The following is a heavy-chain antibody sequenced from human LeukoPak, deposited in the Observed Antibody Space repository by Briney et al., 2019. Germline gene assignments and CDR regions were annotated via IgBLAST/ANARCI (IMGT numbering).Heavy chain of an antibody. CDR3: ARDASPNIYGEGNWFDP. CDR1: GGSISSSTFY. CDR2: INYSGST. D-gene: IGHD4-17*01. J-gene: IGHJ5*02. V-gene: IGHV4-39*07. Sequence: SETLSLTCTVSGGSISSSTFYWGWIRQPPGKGLEWIGTINYSGSTFYNPSLKSRVTVSVDTYKNQFSLKLSSLTAADTAVYYCARDASPNIYGEGNWFDPWGQGTLVTVSS.